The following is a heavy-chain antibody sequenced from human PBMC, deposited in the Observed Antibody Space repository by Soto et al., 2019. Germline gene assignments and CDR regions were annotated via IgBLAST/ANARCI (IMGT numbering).Heavy chain of an antibody. CDR2: ISSSGLTI. CDR1: GFSFGDFY. CDR3: ARETPYDIVPGYSKMYMDS. J-gene: IGHJ4*02. D-gene: IGHD3-9*01. V-gene: IGHV3-11*01. Sequence: QVHLVEAGGGLVRPGGSLRLSCAASGFSFGDFYMNWIRLAPGRGLEWVSYISSSGLTIYYGASVRGRFTTSRDNAQKTLYLQMNSLKVDATAVYFCARETPYDIVPGYSKMYMDSWGPGTQVTV.